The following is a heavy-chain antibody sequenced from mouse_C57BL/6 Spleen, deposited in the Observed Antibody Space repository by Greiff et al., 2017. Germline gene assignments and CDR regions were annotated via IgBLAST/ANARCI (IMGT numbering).Heavy chain of an antibody. J-gene: IGHJ4*01. V-gene: IGHV2-6-1*01. CDR3: GRHQDDYGARDD. D-gene: IGHD3-2*02. Sequence: VQLVESGPGLVAPSQSLSITCTVSGFSLTSYGVHWVRQPPGKGLAWLVVIWSDGSTTYNSALKSRLSISKYNSKSQVILKRNSLQPDDTDMYYSGRHQDDYGARDDGGQGTSVTVAS. CDR1: GFSLTSYG. CDR2: IWSDGST.